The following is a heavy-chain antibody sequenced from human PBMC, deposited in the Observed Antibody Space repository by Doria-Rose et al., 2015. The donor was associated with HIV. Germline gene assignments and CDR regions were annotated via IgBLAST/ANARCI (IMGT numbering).Heavy chain of an antibody. Sequence: SGPVLVKPTETLTLTCTVSGVSLSSPGMGVSWIRQPPGKALEWLANIFSYDERSYKTSQKSRLTISRGTSKSQVVLTMTDMDPVDTATYYCARIKSSRWYHKYYFDFWGQGTLVIVSA. D-gene: IGHD6-13*01. CDR3: ARIKSSRWYHKYYFDF. V-gene: IGHV2-26*01. CDR2: IFSYDER. J-gene: IGHJ4*02. CDR1: GVSLSSPGMG.